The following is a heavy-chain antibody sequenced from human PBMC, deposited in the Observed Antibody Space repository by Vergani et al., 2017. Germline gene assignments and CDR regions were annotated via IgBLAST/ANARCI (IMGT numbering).Heavy chain of an antibody. Sequence: QVQLVQSGAEVKKPGSSVKVSCKASGGTFSSYAISWVRQAPGQGLEWMGGIIPIFGTANYAQNFQGRVTITADESTSTAYMGLSSLRSEDTAVYYCARDRRDIVVVPAATWRGFDPWGQGTLVTVSS. CDR1: GGTFSSYA. CDR3: ARDRRDIVVVPAATWRGFDP. J-gene: IGHJ5*02. CDR2: IIPIFGTA. V-gene: IGHV1-69*01. D-gene: IGHD2-2*01.